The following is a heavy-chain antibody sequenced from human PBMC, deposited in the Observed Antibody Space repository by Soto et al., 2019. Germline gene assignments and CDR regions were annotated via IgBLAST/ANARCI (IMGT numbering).Heavy chain of an antibody. CDR3: ARAERYPYAYSFAH. D-gene: IGHD3-16*01. Sequence: QVQLQQSGPGLVKPSQALSLTCATSVDSVSINSAAWNWSRQPPSIGLEWLRSTLDRSKWDNEYAVSVKSRMTINPDTSKNPYSLRLHCVAPEDTDLYYWARAERYPYAYSFAHWGQGTVVTVSS. CDR2: TLDRSKWDN. V-gene: IGHV6-1*01. CDR1: VDSVSINSAA. J-gene: IGHJ4*02.